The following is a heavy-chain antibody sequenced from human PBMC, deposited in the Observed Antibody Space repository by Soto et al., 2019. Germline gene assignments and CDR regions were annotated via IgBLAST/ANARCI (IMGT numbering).Heavy chain of an antibody. J-gene: IGHJ4*02. V-gene: IGHV4-61*01. CDR1: DGSLRSGSPY. CDR2: IYHGGAT. CDR3: ARDSSGRHDY. D-gene: IGHD3-22*01. Sequence: NLSETLSLTCTVSDGSLRSGSPYWIWIRQPPGKGLEWIGYIYHGGATTYNASLKSRVAISVDTSKNQFFLKVNSVTAADTAVYFCARDSSGRHDYWGQGTPVTGS.